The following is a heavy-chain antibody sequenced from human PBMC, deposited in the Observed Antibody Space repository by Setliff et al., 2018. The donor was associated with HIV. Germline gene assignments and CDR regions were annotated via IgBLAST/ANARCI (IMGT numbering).Heavy chain of an antibody. CDR1: GGSISNSDFY. D-gene: IGHD3-16*02. V-gene: IGHV4-30-2*01. J-gene: IGHJ4*02. Sequence: SETLSLTCTVSGGSISNSDFYWGWIRQPPGKGLEWIGHIYHSGSTYSNPSLKSRVTISVDESKNQFSLKLSSVTAADTAVYYCVRGPYDYVWGSYHPNYFDYWGQGTLVTVSS. CDR2: IYHSGST. CDR3: VRGPYDYVWGSYHPNYFDY.